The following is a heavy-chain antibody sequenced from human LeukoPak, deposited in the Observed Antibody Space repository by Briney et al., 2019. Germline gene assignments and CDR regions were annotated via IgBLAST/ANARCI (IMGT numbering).Heavy chain of an antibody. Sequence: GGSLRLSCAASGFTFSSYSWSWVRQPPGKGLEWVSSISGSGGSTYYADSVKGGFTISRDNSKNTLYLQMNSLRAEHTAVYCCAKDEGYYDSSGYYYDLGGYFQHWGKGNLVTVSS. CDR1: GFTFSSYS. CDR2: ISGSGGST. J-gene: IGHJ1*01. D-gene: IGHD3-22*01. V-gene: IGHV3-23*01. CDR3: AKDEGYYDSSGYYYDLGGYFQH.